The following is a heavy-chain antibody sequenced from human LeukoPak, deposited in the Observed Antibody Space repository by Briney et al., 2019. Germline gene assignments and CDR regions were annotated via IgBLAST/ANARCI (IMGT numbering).Heavy chain of an antibody. V-gene: IGHV3-48*03. J-gene: IGHJ4*02. CDR1: GFPFSSYE. CDR3: ARRGYSGSLDY. CDR2: ISSSGDTI. Sequence: PGGSLRLSCAASGFPFSSYEMNWVRQAPGKGLEWVSYISSSGDTIYYADSVKGRLTISRDNAKNSLYLQMNSLRAEDRAVYYCARRGYSGSLDYWGQGTLVTVSS. D-gene: IGHD5-12*01.